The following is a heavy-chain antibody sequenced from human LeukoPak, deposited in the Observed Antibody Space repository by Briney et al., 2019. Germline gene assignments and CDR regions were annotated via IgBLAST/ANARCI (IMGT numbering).Heavy chain of an antibody. CDR3: AREGGDWLDG. J-gene: IGHJ5*02. Sequence: SEPLSITCTVSGASISSYYCSWIRHPPGKLLEWIGYIYYSGSTNYNPSLKRRVTISVDTSKNQFSLQLTSVTAAAPAFYYCAREGGDWLDGGGQGRLVTV. CDR2: IYYSGST. CDR1: GASISSYY. V-gene: IGHV4-59*12. D-gene: IGHD1-26*01.